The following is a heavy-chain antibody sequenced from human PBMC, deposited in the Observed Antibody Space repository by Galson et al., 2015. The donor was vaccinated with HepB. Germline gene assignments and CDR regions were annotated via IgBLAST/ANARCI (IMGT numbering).Heavy chain of an antibody. CDR1: GFTFSNYG. D-gene: IGHD5-18*01. Sequence: SLRLSCAASGFTFSNYGMHWVRQAPGKGLEWVAVISYDGSNQYYGDSVKGRFTLSRDNSKNTLYLQMNSLRAEDTAVYYCARDVTSEYSYGYDYIYYYGMDVWGQGTTVTVSS. V-gene: IGHV3-30*03. CDR3: ARDVTSEYSYGYDYIYYYGMDV. CDR2: ISYDGSNQ. J-gene: IGHJ6*02.